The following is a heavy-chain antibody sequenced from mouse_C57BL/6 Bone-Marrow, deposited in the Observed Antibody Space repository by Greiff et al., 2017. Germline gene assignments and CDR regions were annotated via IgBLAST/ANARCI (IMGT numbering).Heavy chain of an antibody. D-gene: IGHD1-1*01. CDR2: ISDGGSYT. CDR3: ARDGDGFYYGSSYNAKDY. Sequence: EVKLVESGGGLVKPGGSLKLSCAASGFTFSSYAMSWVRQTPEKRLEWVATISDGGSYTYYPDNVKGRFTITRDNAKNNLYLQMSHLKSEDTAMYYCARDGDGFYYGSSYNAKDYWGQGTSVTVAS. CDR1: GFTFSSYA. J-gene: IGHJ4*01. V-gene: IGHV5-4*03.